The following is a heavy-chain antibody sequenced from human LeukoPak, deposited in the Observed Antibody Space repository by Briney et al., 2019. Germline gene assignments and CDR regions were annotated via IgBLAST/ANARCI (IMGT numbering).Heavy chain of an antibody. J-gene: IGHJ6*03. CDR3: ARVSGQFYFYYYMDV. V-gene: IGHV4-39*01. CDR1: GGSISSSSYY. Sequence: PSETLSLTCTVSGGSISSSSYYWGWIRQPPGKGLEWIGSIYYSGSTYYNPSLKSRLTISVDTSKNQFSLRLSSVTAADTAVYYCARVSGQFYFYYYMDVWGKGTTVTISS. CDR2: IYYSGST. D-gene: IGHD6-19*01.